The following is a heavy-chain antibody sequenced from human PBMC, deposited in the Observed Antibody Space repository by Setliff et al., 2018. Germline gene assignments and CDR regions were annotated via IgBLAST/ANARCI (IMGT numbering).Heavy chain of an antibody. V-gene: IGHV1-18*01. CDR1: GYKFTNYG. CDR2: VFPKTGNT. J-gene: IGHJ1*01. Sequence: ASVKVSCKASGYKFTNYGITWVRQAPGQGLEWMGWVFPKTGNTNYAHKLQGRVTMTTDTSTGTAFLELMSLRSDDTAVYYCSRLVRFCTPSTCQGASASEHWGQGTLVTVS. CDR3: SRLVRFCTPSTCQGASASEH. D-gene: IGHD2-15*01.